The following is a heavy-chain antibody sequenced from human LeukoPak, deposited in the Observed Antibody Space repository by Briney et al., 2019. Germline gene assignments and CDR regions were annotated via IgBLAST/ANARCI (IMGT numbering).Heavy chain of an antibody. CDR3: ARSAAYYDIWSAVLPPALDI. CDR1: GYTFTSYG. CDR2: FGAYNGNT. J-gene: IGHJ3*02. D-gene: IGHD3-3*01. V-gene: IGHV1-18*01. Sequence: ALVKVSCKASGYTFTSYGISWVREAPGQGLEWMGWFGAYNGNTNKAQKLQGRVTMTTDTSTSTAYMELRSLRSDDTPVYYCARSAAYYDIWSAVLPPALDIWGQGTMVTVSS.